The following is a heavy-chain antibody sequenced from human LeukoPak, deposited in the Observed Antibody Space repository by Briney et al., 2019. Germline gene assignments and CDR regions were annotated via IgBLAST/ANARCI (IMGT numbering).Heavy chain of an antibody. D-gene: IGHD5-18*01. CDR3: ARVLGAHRYGSIDH. CDR1: GYSFTTYY. J-gene: IGHJ4*02. Sequence: ASVTVSFTASGYSFTTYYMHWVRQAPGQGLEWMGIINLSSGSTSYAQKFQGRVTMTRDTSTSTVYMELSSLRSEDTAIYYCARVLGAHRYGSIDHWGQGTLVTVSS. CDR2: INLSSGST. V-gene: IGHV1-46*01.